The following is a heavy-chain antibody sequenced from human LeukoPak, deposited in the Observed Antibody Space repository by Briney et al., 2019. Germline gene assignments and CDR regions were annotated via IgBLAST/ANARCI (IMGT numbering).Heavy chain of an antibody. D-gene: IGHD1-26*01. V-gene: IGHV1-2*02. J-gene: IGHJ4*02. CDR2: INPNSGGT. CDR3: AAYSGSRRYFDY. CDR1: GHTFTGYY. Sequence: ASVKVSCKASGHTFTGYYMHWVRQAPGQGLEWMGWINPNSGGTNYAQKFQFRVTMTRDTSISTAYMKLSTLRSDDTAVYYCAAYSGSRRYFDYWGQGTLVTVSS.